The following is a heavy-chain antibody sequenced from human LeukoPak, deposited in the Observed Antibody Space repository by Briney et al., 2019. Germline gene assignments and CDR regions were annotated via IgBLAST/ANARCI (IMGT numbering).Heavy chain of an antibody. J-gene: IGHJ5*02. CDR3: ARDYCSGGSCNWFDP. CDR1: GYSISSGYY. Sequence: SETLSLTCTVSGYSISSGYYWGWIRQPPGKGLEWIGSIYHSGSTYYNPSLKSRVTISVDTSKNQFSLKLSSVTAADTAVYYCARDYCSGGSCNWFDPWGQGTLVTVSS. D-gene: IGHD2-15*01. CDR2: IYHSGST. V-gene: IGHV4-38-2*02.